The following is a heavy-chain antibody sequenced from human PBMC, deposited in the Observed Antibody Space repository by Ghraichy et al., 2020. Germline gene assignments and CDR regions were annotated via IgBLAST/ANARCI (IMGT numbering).Heavy chain of an antibody. CDR2: ITSSGNNV. J-gene: IGHJ6*02. D-gene: IGHD3-10*01. V-gene: IGHV3-21*01. Sequence: GGSLRLSCAASGFTFSSYSMNWVRLAPGKGLEWVSSITSSGNNVYYADSVKGRFTISRDNAKNSLFLQMNSLRAEDTAVYYCARFAGSEHHYYYGMDVWGQGTTVTVSS. CDR1: GFTFSSYS. CDR3: ARFAGSEHHYYYGMDV.